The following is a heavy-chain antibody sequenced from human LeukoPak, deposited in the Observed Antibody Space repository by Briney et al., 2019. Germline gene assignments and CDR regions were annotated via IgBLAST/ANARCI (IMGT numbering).Heavy chain of an antibody. D-gene: IGHD2-15*01. CDR2: INHSGST. CDR1: GGSFSGYY. CDR3: ARGTGGSAGIDP. V-gene: IGHV4-34*01. J-gene: IGHJ5*02. Sequence: SETLSLTCAVYGGSFSGYYWSWIRQPPGKGLEWIGEINHSGSTNYNPSPKSRVTISVDTSKNQFSLKLSSVTAADTAVYYCARGTGGSAGIDPWGQGTLVTVSS.